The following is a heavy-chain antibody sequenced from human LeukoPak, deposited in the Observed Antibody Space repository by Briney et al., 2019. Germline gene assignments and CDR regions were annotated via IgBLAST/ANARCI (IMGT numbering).Heavy chain of an antibody. CDR1: GAYVTTYS. CDR3: ARWGESEWAFAS. Sequence: PSETLSLTCIVSGAYVTTYSWNWIRQSPGKGLEWIGYFTLSGATSYSSSLKSRVTKSRDTSKNQLSLKLTSVTAADTAVYYCARWGESEWAFASWGPGTLVTVSS. CDR2: FTLSGAT. J-gene: IGHJ4*02. D-gene: IGHD2-21*01. V-gene: IGHV4-59*08.